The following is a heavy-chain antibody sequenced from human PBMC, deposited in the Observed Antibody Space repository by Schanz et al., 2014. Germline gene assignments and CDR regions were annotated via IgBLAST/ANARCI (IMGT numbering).Heavy chain of an antibody. J-gene: IGHJ6*02. CDR2: INPNSGGT. V-gene: IGHV1-2*06. Sequence: QVQLVQSGADVKKPGASVKVSCKASGYTFTGYSMHWVRQAPGQGLEWMGRINPNSGGTNYAQKFQGRVTMTWDTSTSTAYMELRRLRSDDTAIYYCARDGHSSNWRSYFFYGLDVWGQGTTVTVSS. D-gene: IGHD6-13*01. CDR3: ARDGHSSNWRSYFFYGLDV. CDR1: GYTFTGYS.